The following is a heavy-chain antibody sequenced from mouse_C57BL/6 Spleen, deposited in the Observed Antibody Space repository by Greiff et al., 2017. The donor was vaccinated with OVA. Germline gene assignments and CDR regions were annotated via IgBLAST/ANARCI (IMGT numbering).Heavy chain of an antibody. J-gene: IGHJ3*01. V-gene: IGHV1-50*01. Sequence: QVQLKQPGAELVKPGASVKLSCKASGYTFTSYWMQWVKQRPGQGLEWIGEIDPSDSYTNYNQKFKGKATLTVDTSSSTAYMQLSSLTSEDSAVYYCARGERTGTPWFAYWGQGTLVTVSA. CDR1: GYTFTSYW. D-gene: IGHD4-1*01. CDR3: ARGERTGTPWFAY. CDR2: IDPSDSYT.